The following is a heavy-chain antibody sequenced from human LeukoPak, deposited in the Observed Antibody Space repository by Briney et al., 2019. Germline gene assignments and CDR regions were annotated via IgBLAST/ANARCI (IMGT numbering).Heavy chain of an antibody. CDR2: INQDETKA. J-gene: IGHJ3*01. CDR1: GFTFRNYL. V-gene: IGHV3-74*01. CDR3: GGGGDGIDV. Sequence: GGSLRLSCAVSGFTFRNYLMHWVRQAPGQGLVWVSRINQDETKAYADSVKGRFTVSRDNAKNMMYLQLNGLRAEDTAVCFCGGGGDGIDVWGQGTTVIVSS. D-gene: IGHD5-24*01.